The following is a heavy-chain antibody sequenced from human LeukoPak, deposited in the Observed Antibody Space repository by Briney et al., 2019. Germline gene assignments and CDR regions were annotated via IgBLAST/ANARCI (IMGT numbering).Heavy chain of an antibody. Sequence: GGSLRLSCTASGFTFGYYAMSWARQAPGQGLEWIGFIRSKVYGETTEYAASVKGRFTVSRDDSNSLAYLQMNSLQTEDTAVYYCTRLVPYLDSWGQGTLVTVSS. CDR3: TRLVPYLDS. V-gene: IGHV3-49*04. J-gene: IGHJ4*02. CDR2: IRSKVYGETT. D-gene: IGHD6-6*01. CDR1: GFTFGYYA.